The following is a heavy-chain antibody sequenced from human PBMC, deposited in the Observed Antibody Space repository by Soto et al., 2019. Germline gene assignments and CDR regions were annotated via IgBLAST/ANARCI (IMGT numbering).Heavy chain of an antibody. V-gene: IGHV1-46*01. Sequence: QVQLVQSGAEVKKPGASVKVSCKASGYTFTSHYIHCVRQAPGQGLEWMGIINPSGGSATYAQKFQGRVVMSRDTSTSTVDLELSSLRSEDAAVYGCARARPDGSNGACHPYWFEPWGQGTQVTGS. J-gene: IGHJ5*02. D-gene: IGHD2-8*01. CDR2: INPSGGSA. CDR3: ARARPDGSNGACHPYWFEP. CDR1: GYTFTSHY.